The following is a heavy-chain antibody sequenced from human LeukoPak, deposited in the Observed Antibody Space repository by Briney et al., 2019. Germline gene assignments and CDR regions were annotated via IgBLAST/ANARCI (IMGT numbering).Heavy chain of an antibody. J-gene: IGHJ4*02. CDR2: FYYSGSS. CDR3: ARRHSYGYYFDY. D-gene: IGHD5-18*01. CDR1: GFTVSSYY. V-gene: IGHV4-59*02. Sequence: GSLRLSCAASGFTVSSYYWSWIRQPPGKGLEWIGYFYYSGSSNYNPSLKSRVTISVDTSKNQFSLKLSSVTAADTAVYYCARRHSYGYYFDYWGQGTLVTVSS.